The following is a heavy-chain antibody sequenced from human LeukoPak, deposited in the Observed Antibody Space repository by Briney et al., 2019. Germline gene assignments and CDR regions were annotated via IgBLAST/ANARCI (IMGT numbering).Heavy chain of an antibody. Sequence: GGSLRLSCGASGFTFSPYWMPWVRQAPGRRLVWVARIYSDGSFIDYADSVKGRFTISRDNARSTLFLQMNSLRAEDTAVYYCTRSDYFDYWGQGTLVTVSS. CDR2: IYSDGSFI. V-gene: IGHV3-74*01. CDR3: TRSDYFDY. J-gene: IGHJ4*02. CDR1: GFTFSPYW.